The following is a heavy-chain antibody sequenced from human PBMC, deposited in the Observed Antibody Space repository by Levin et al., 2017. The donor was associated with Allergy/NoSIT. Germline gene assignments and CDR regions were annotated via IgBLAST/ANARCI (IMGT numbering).Heavy chain of an antibody. J-gene: IGHJ3*01. V-gene: IGHV3-23*01. CDR2: VSASGSNT. CDR3: AKGRGYCSGGTCYYPNDAFDL. D-gene: IGHD2-15*01. CDR1: GFTFASYA. Sequence: GGSLRLSCAASGFTFASYAMTWVRQAPGKGLEWVSGVSASGSNTDYADSVKGRFTISRDNSKNTLYLQMKSLRAEDTAVFYCAKGRGYCSGGTCYYPNDAFDLWGQGTMVTVSS.